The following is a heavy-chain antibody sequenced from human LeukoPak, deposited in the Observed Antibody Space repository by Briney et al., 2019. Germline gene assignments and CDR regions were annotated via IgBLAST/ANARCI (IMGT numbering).Heavy chain of an antibody. Sequence: GGSLRLSCAASGFTFSSYGMHWVRQAPGKGLEWVAVISYDGSNKYYADSVKGRFTISRDNSKNTLYLQMNSLRAEDTAVYYCAKGGSNSLFDYRGQGTLVTVSS. CDR2: ISYDGSNK. D-gene: IGHD2/OR15-2a*01. V-gene: IGHV3-30*18. J-gene: IGHJ4*02. CDR3: AKGGSNSLFDY. CDR1: GFTFSSYG.